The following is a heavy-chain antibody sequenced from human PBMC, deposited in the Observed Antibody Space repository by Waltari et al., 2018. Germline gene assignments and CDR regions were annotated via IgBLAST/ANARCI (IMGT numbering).Heavy chain of an antibody. D-gene: IGHD4-17*01. CDR1: GGSISSYY. Sequence: QVQLQESGPGLVKPSETLSLTCTVSGGSISSYYWSWIRQPPGKGLEWIGYIYYSGSTNYNPSLKSRVTISVDTSKNQFSLKLSSVTAADTAVYYCARTVTKAWYFDLWGRGTLVTVSS. CDR3: ARTVTKAWYFDL. CDR2: IYYSGST. J-gene: IGHJ2*01. V-gene: IGHV4-59*01.